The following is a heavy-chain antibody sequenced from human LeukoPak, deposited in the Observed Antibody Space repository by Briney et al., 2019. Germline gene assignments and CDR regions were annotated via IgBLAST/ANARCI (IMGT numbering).Heavy chain of an antibody. J-gene: IGHJ4*02. D-gene: IGHD2-2*01. CDR2: ISGIGGST. V-gene: IGHV3-23*01. CDR1: GLTLRSYA. CDR3: AKDLDGVIVVVPAAIGSFDY. Sequence: PGRSLRPSCAASGLTLRSYAMGWVRQAPGKGLEWVSAISGIGGSTYYADSVKGRFTISRDNSKNTLYLQMTSLRAEDTAVYYCAKDLDGVIVVVPAAIGSFDYWGQGTLVTVSS.